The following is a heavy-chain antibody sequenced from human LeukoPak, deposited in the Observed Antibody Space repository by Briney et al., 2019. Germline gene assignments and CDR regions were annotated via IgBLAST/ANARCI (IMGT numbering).Heavy chain of an antibody. CDR2: IRGSGGGT. Sequence: GGSLRLSCAVSGFTFSKYAMMWVRQAPGKGLEWVSAIRGSGGGTQYADSVRGRFTIFRDNAKNSLYLQMNSLRAEDTAVYYCARDREGYDYGDYSWFDPWGQGTLVTVSS. D-gene: IGHD4-17*01. CDR1: GFTFSKYA. J-gene: IGHJ5*02. CDR3: ARDREGYDYGDYSWFDP. V-gene: IGHV3-23*01.